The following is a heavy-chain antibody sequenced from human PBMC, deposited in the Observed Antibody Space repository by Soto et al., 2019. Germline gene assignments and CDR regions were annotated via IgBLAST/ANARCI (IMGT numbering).Heavy chain of an antibody. D-gene: IGHD6-19*01. Sequence: PAGSVAIACTFSVDTITVSGFDWTWIRQFPERGLEWIGYIHYSGSANYNPSLNSRLTMSVDRSKSQFSMKLASVTAADTAVYYCARGVGGSGLNWFALRGQGTPVPVSP. CDR3: ARGVGGSGLNWFAL. V-gene: IGHV4-61*05. CDR2: IHYSGSA. CDR1: VDTITVSGFD. J-gene: IGHJ5*02.